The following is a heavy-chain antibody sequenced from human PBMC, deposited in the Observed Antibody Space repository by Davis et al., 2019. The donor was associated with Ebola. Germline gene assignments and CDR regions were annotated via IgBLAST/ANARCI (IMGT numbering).Heavy chain of an antibody. CDR1: GFTVSKNY. Sequence: GESLKISCAASGFTVSKNYMSWVRQAPGKGLEWVSIIYSGGKTDYADSVKGRFTISRDNSNNLLYLQMNSLRAEDTAVYYCAIPDCSGANCYSVYIKNWGQGTLVTVSS. CDR2: IYSGGKT. D-gene: IGHD2-15*01. V-gene: IGHV3-66*01. J-gene: IGHJ4*02. CDR3: AIPDCSGANCYSVYIKN.